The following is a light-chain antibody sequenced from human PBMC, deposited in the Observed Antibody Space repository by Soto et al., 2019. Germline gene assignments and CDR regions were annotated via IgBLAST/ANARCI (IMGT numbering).Light chain of an antibody. CDR1: QSVSSY. CDR2: DAS. J-gene: IGKJ4*01. Sequence: EIVLTQSPATLSLSPGERATLSCRASQSVSSYLAWYQQKPGQAPRLLIYDASNRATGIPARFSGSGSGTDFTLTITSLQSEDFAVYYCQEYNSWRPITFGGGTKVDIK. CDR3: QEYNSWRPIT. V-gene: IGKV3-11*01.